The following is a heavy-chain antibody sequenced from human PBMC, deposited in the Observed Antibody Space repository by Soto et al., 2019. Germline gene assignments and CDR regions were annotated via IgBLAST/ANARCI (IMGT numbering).Heavy chain of an antibody. CDR1: EFTCSSYS. CDR2: ISSSSSYI. Sequence: PGGSLRLSCAACEFTCSSYSMNWVRQAPGKGLEWVSSISSSSSYIDYADSGKGRFTISRDNAKNSLYLHMNSLRAEDTAVYYCARSPAPQTYWGQGTLVTVSS. V-gene: IGHV3-21*01. CDR3: ARSPAPQTY. J-gene: IGHJ4*02.